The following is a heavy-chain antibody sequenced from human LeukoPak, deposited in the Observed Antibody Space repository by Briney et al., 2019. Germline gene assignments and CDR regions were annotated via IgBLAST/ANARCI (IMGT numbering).Heavy chain of an antibody. Sequence: PGGSLRLSCSVSGFTFSNYAMHWVRQAPGKGLEHVSVISSNGHRTYYADSVKGRFTISRDNSKDTLYLQMSSLRVEDTAVYYCVKDYSSGRDYWGNWFDPWGQGTLVTVSS. CDR3: VKDYSSGRDYWGNWFDP. CDR2: ISSNGHRT. CDR1: GFTFSNYA. V-gene: IGHV3-64D*06. D-gene: IGHD3-10*01. J-gene: IGHJ5*02.